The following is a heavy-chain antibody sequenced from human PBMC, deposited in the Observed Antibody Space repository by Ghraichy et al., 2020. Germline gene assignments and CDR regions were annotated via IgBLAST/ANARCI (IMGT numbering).Heavy chain of an antibody. Sequence: GGSLRLSCAASGFTVSSNYISWVRQAPGKGLEWVSVISGSGGSTYYADSVKGRFTISRDNSKNTLYLQVNSLRAEDTAVYYCARDGYCSSPNCYTPILNDYYNAMDVWGQGTTVTVSS. D-gene: IGHD2-2*02. CDR1: GFTVSSNY. V-gene: IGHV3-23*01. CDR2: ISGSGGST. J-gene: IGHJ6*02. CDR3: ARDGYCSSPNCYTPILNDYYNAMDV.